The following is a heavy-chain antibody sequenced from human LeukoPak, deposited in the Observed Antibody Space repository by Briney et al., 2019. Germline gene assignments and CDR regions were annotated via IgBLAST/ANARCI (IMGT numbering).Heavy chain of an antibody. J-gene: IGHJ3*02. CDR3: ARDRLSLGAFDI. V-gene: IGHV4-39*07. D-gene: IGHD7-27*01. CDR1: GDSINSRSYD. CDR2: IYHSEST. Sequence: KPSETLSLTCAVSGDSINSRSYDWAWLRQPPGKGLEWIGSIYHSESTYYNPSLKSRVTISLDTSKNQFLLTLSSLTAADTAVYYCARDRLSLGAFDIWGQGTMVTVSS.